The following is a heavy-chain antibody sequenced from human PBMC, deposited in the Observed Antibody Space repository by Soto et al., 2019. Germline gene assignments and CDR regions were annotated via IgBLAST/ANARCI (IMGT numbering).Heavy chain of an antibody. Sequence: ASVKVSCKASGYTFTSYAMHWVRQAPGQRLEWMGWINAGNGNTKYSQKFQGRVTITRDTSASTAYMELSSLRSEDTAVYYCARGFQSSRWGFDHWGQGTLVTVSS. J-gene: IGHJ5*02. D-gene: IGHD6-13*01. CDR1: GYTFTSYA. V-gene: IGHV1-3*01. CDR2: INAGNGNT. CDR3: ARGFQSSRWGFDH.